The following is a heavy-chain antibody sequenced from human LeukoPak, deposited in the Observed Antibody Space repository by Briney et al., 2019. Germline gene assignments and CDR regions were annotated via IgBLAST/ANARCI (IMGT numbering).Heavy chain of an antibody. V-gene: IGHV3-9*01. Sequence: SSGDYYWSWIRQPPGKGLEWVSGISWNSGSIGYADSVKGRFTISRDNAKNSLYLQMNSLRAEDTALYYCAKVGTAAGSNFDYRGQGTLVTVSS. CDR2: ISWNSGSI. J-gene: IGHJ4*02. CDR1: SSGDYY. CDR3: AKVGTAAGSNFDY. D-gene: IGHD6-13*01.